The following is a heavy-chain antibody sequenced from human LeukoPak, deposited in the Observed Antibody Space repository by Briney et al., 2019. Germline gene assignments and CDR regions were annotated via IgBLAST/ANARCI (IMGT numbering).Heavy chain of an antibody. CDR1: GFTVSRNY. CDR3: ANLPRGDY. J-gene: IGHJ4*02. V-gene: IGHV3-53*01. CDR2: IYSGGNT. Sequence: GGSLRLSCADSGFTVSRNYMSWVRQAPGKGLEWVSVIYSGGNTYYADFVKGRFTISRDNSKNTLYLQINSLTAEDTAVYYCANLPRGDYWGLGTLVTVSS. D-gene: IGHD3-10*01.